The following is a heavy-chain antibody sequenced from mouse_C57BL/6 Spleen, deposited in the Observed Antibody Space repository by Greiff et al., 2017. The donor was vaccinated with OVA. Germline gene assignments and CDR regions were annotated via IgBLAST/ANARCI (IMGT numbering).Heavy chain of an antibody. CDR3: ARGPITTVVPYYAMDY. Sequence: EVQLQQSGPELVKPGASVKISCKASGYSFTGYYMNWVKQSPEKSLEWIGEINPSTGGTTYNQKFKAKATLTVDKSSSTAYMQLKSLTSEDSAVYYCARGPITTVVPYYAMDYWGQGTSVTVSS. V-gene: IGHV1-42*01. J-gene: IGHJ4*01. D-gene: IGHD1-1*01. CDR2: INPSTGGT. CDR1: GYSFTGYY.